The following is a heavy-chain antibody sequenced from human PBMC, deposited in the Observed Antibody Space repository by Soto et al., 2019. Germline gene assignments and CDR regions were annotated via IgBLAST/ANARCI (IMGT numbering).Heavy chain of an antibody. Sequence: GESLKISCKGSGYRFISSWIGWVRQMPGKGLEWMGTIYPGDSDTRYSPSFQGQVTISADKSISTAYLQWRSLKAADNAMYFCARGGLGGNLVDYWGQGTQVTVSS. V-gene: IGHV5-51*01. CDR2: IYPGDSDT. CDR1: GYRFISSW. CDR3: ARGGLGGNLVDY. J-gene: IGHJ4*02. D-gene: IGHD2-15*01.